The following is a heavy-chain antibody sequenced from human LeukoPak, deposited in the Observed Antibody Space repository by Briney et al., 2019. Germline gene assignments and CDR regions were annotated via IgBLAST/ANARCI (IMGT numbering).Heavy chain of an antibody. Sequence: GGSLRLSCAASGFTFSSYSMNWVRQAPGKGLEWVSSISSSSSYIYYADSVKGRFTISRDNSKNTLYLQMNSPRAEDTAVYYCAKDFGSSSVYWGQGTLVTVSS. V-gene: IGHV3-21*01. D-gene: IGHD6-6*01. CDR2: ISSSSSYI. CDR3: AKDFGSSSVY. J-gene: IGHJ4*02. CDR1: GFTFSSYS.